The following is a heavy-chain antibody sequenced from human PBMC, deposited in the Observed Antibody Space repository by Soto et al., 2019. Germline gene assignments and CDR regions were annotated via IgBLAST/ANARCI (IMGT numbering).Heavy chain of an antibody. Sequence: QITLKESGPTLVKPTQTLTLTCTFSGFSLSTSGVGVGWIRQPPGKALEWLALIYWDDDKRYSPSLKSRLTIXNXXPKNQVVLTMPNMDPVDTATYYCAHHDYGNYYFDYWGQGTLVTVSS. V-gene: IGHV2-5*02. CDR2: IYWDDDK. CDR1: GFSLSTSGVG. J-gene: IGHJ4*02. CDR3: AHHDYGNYYFDY. D-gene: IGHD4-17*01.